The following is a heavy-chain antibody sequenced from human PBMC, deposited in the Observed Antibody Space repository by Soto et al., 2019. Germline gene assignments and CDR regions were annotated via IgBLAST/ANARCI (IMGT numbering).Heavy chain of an antibody. CDR3: AASQQFDY. CDR1: GYTFTSYG. D-gene: IGHD6-13*01. Sequence: GASVKVSCKASGYTFTSYGINWVRRAPGQGLEWMGWINTYDGDTNHAQKFQGRVTMTTDTSTSTAYMELRSLSSDDTAVYYCAASQQFDYWGQGTLVTVSS. J-gene: IGHJ5*01. V-gene: IGHV1-18*01. CDR2: INTYDGDT.